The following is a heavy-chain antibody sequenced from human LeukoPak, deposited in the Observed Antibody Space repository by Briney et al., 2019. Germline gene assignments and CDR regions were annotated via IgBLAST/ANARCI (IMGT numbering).Heavy chain of an antibody. D-gene: IGHD2-2*01. J-gene: IGHJ5*02. V-gene: IGHV2-5*02. Sequence: SGPTLANPTQTLTLTCTFSGFSLSTSGVGVGWIRQPPGKALEWLALIYWDDDKRYSPSLKSRLTITKDTSKNQVVLTMTNMDPVDTATYYCAHRRGFYCSSTSCYEVENWFDPWGQGTLVTVSS. CDR3: AHRRGFYCSSTSCYEVENWFDP. CDR1: GFSLSTSGVG. CDR2: IYWDDDK.